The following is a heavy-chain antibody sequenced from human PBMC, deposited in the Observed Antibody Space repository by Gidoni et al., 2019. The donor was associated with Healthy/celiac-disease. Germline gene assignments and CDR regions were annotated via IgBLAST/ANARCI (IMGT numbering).Heavy chain of an antibody. J-gene: IGHJ5*02. V-gene: IGHV3-15*01. CDR1: GFTFSNAW. Sequence: EVQLVESGGGLVKPGGSLRLSGAASGFTFSNAWMSWVRQAPGKGLEWVGRIKSKTDGGTTDYAAPVKGRFTISRDDSKNTLYLQMNSLKTEDTAVYYCTTVVVVVAATRNWFDPWGQGTLVTVSS. D-gene: IGHD2-15*01. CDR2: IKSKTDGGTT. CDR3: TTVVVVVAATRNWFDP.